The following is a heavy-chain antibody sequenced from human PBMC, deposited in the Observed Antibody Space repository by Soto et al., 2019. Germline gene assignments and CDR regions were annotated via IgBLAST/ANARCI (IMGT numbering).Heavy chain of an antibody. J-gene: IGHJ4*02. V-gene: IGHV3-23*01. Sequence: PAGSLRLSCAASGFPFSSYGMHWVRQAPGKGLEWVSAISGSGGSTYYADSVKGRFTISRDNSKNTLYLQMNSLRAEDTAVYYCAKQRQLFVYYFDYWGQGTLVTVSS. CDR3: AKQRQLFVYYFDY. CDR1: GFPFSSYG. CDR2: ISGSGGST. D-gene: IGHD2-2*01.